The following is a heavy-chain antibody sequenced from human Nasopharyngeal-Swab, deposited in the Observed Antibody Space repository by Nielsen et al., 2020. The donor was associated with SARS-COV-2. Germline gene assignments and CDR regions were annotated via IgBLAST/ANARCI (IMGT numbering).Heavy chain of an antibody. CDR2: ISSGTSTI. D-gene: IGHD3-10*01. V-gene: IGHV3-48*03. J-gene: IGHJ6*03. CDR1: GFTFNNYE. Sequence: GSLRLSCVASGFTFNNYEMNWVRQAPGKGLEWLSYISSGTSTIYYADSVKGRFTISRDNAKNSLYLQMDSLRAEDTAVYYCAGAPSPNSFYYFMDVWGKGTTVTVSS. CDR3: AGAPSPNSFYYFMDV.